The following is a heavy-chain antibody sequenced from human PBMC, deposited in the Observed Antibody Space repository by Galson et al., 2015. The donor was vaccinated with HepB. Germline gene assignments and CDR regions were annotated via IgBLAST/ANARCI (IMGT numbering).Heavy chain of an antibody. D-gene: IGHD3-16*01. V-gene: IGHV4-34*01. CDR1: GGSFSGYY. Sequence: ETLSLTCAVYGGSFSGYYWSWIRQPPGKGLEWIGEINHSGSTNYNPSLKSRVTISVDTSKNQFSLKLSSVTAADTAVYYCARGGGHHYYYYYMDVWGKGTTVTVSS. J-gene: IGHJ6*03. CDR2: INHSGST. CDR3: ARGGGHHYYYYYMDV.